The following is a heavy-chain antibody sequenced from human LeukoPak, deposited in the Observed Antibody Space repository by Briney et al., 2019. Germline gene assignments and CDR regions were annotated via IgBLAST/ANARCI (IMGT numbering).Heavy chain of an antibody. D-gene: IGHD6-13*01. CDR3: ARSSSWYPSRFDY. Sequence: SETLSLTCTVSGGSISSGGYYWSWIRQHPGKGLEWIGYIYYSGSTYYNPSLKSRVTISVDTSKNQFSLKLSSVTAADTAVYYCARSSSWYPSRFDYWGQGTLVTVSS. J-gene: IGHJ4*02. V-gene: IGHV4-31*03. CDR2: IYYSGST. CDR1: GGSISSGGYY.